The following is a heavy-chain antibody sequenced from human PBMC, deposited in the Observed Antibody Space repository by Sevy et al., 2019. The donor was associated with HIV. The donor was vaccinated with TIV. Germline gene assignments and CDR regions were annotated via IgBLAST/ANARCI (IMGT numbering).Heavy chain of an antibody. D-gene: IGHD1-26*01. CDR2: IYPGDSDT. CDR1: GYTFTTYW. Sequence: GESLKISCKGSGYTFTTYWIGWVRQMPGKGLEWMGIIYPGDSDTRYSPSFQGQVTISTDQSISTAYLQWSSLKASDTAMYYCARLGSGSYWGLDYWGQGTLVTVSS. CDR3: ARLGSGSYWGLDY. J-gene: IGHJ4*02. V-gene: IGHV5-51*01.